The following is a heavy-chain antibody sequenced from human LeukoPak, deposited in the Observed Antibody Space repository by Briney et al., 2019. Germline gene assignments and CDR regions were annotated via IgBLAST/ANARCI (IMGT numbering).Heavy chain of an antibody. CDR1: GFTFSSYG. D-gene: IGHD6-19*01. V-gene: IGHV3-30*18. Sequence: PGGSLRLSCAASGFTFSSYGMHWVRQAPGKGLEWVAVISYDGSNKYYADSVKGRFTISRDNSKNTLYLQMNSLRAEDTAVYYCAKDFEAYGSGWYNDYWGQGTLVTVSS. CDR3: AKDFEAYGSGWYNDY. CDR2: ISYDGSNK. J-gene: IGHJ4*02.